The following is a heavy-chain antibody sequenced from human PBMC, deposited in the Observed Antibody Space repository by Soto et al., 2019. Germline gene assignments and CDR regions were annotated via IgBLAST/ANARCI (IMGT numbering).Heavy chain of an antibody. CDR3: ARSAQWDGFDP. J-gene: IGHJ3*01. CDR2: ISYSGST. V-gene: IGHV4-31*03. D-gene: IGHD2-8*01. Sequence: QVQLQESGPGLVRPSQTLSLTCTVSAGSISTINYYWSWIRQHPEKGLEWIGYISYSGSTFYHSSLKSRVTISLDTSKKQLSLTLTSVTAADTAVYSCARSAQWDGFDPWGQGTMVTVSS. CDR1: AGSISTINYY.